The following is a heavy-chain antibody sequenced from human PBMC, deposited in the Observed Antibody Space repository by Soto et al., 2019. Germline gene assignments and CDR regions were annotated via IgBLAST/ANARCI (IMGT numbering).Heavy chain of an antibody. CDR1: DGSFSGYY. Sequence: QVQLQQWGAGLLKPSETLSLTCAVYDGSFSGYYWSWIRQPPGKGLEWIGEINHSGSTNYNPSLKSRVTISVAASKNQSSRQLSSVTAADTAVYYCASRRVRYYGSEGYYFDYWGQGTLVTVSS. V-gene: IGHV4-34*01. CDR2: INHSGST. CDR3: ASRRVRYYGSEGYYFDY. D-gene: IGHD3-10*01. J-gene: IGHJ4*02.